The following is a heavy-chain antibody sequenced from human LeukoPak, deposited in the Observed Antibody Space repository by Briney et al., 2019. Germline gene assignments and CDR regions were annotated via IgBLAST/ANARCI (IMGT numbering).Heavy chain of an antibody. Sequence: GGSLRLSFAASGLTFSTNAMTWARQAPGKGLEWVSGFFGNGITYYADSIEGRFTTSRDNSKNTLFLQMNSLRVEDTAVYYCARVSRGYSRGATYYYYGMDVWGLGTTVTVSS. CDR1: GLTFSTNA. J-gene: IGHJ6*02. CDR2: FFGNGIT. V-gene: IGHV3-23*01. CDR3: ARVSRGYSRGATYYYYGMDV. D-gene: IGHD3-22*01.